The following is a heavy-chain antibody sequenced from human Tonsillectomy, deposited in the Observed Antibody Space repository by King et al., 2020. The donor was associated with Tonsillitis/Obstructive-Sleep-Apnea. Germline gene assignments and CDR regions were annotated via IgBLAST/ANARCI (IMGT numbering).Heavy chain of an antibody. CDR3: ASPSYYYGPANYSSRDV. CDR1: GGSISSSAYY. Sequence: QLQESGPGLVKPSETLSLTCTVSGGSISSSAYYWGWVRQPPGKGLEWIGTIYDSETTYYNPSLKSRVTISVDTSKNQFSLKLGSVTAADTAVYYCASPSYYYGPANYSSRDVWGKGTTVTVSS. CDR2: IYDSETT. D-gene: IGHD3-10*01. J-gene: IGHJ6*03. V-gene: IGHV4-39*01.